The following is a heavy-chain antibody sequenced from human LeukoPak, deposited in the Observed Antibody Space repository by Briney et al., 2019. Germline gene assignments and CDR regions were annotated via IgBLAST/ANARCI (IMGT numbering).Heavy chain of an antibody. Sequence: PSETLSLTCTVSGDSISSYYWSWIRQPPGKGLEWIGYIYYSGSTNYNPSLKSRVTISVDTSKNQFSLKLSSVTAADTAVYYCARYGESYGSGENWFDPWGQGTLVTVSS. V-gene: IGHV4-59*01. CDR3: ARYGESYGSGENWFDP. D-gene: IGHD3-10*01. J-gene: IGHJ5*02. CDR2: IYYSGST. CDR1: GDSISSYY.